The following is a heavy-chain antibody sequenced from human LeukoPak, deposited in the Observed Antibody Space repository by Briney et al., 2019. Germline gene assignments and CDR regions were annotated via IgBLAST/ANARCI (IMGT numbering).Heavy chain of an antibody. CDR2: IYYSGST. CDR1: GGSISSYY. J-gene: IGHJ2*01. CDR3: ARQGYDDGDQWGCSDL. D-gene: IGHD4-17*01. V-gene: IGHV4-59*01. Sequence: SETLSLTCTVSGGSISSYYWSWIRQPPGKGLEWIGYIYYSGSTKYNPSLKSRVTISVDTSKKQFSLKLTSVTAADTAVYYRARQGYDDGDQWGCSDLWGRGTLVTVSS.